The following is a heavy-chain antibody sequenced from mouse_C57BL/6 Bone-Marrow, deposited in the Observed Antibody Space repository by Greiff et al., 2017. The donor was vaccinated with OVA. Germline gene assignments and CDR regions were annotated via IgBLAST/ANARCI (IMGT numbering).Heavy chain of an antibody. Sequence: VQLQQPGAELVKPGASVKLSCKASGYTFTSYWMQWVKQRPGQGLEWIGEIDPSDSYTNYNQKFKGKATLTVDTSSRTAYMQLSSLTSEDSAVYYCAREGDPYFDYWGQGTTLTVSS. J-gene: IGHJ2*01. CDR2: IDPSDSYT. D-gene: IGHD3-3*01. CDR1: GYTFTSYW. V-gene: IGHV1-50*01. CDR3: AREGDPYFDY.